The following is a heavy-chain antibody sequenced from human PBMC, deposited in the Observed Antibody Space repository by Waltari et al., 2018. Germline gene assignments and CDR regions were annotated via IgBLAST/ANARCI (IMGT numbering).Heavy chain of an antibody. J-gene: IGHJ5*02. CDR3: AREVGGISSS. V-gene: IGHV3-30*01. CDR1: GFTFSSYA. CDR2: ISYDGSNK. Sequence: QVQLVESGGGVVQPGRSLRLSCAASGFTFSSYAMHWVRQAPGKGLEWVAVISYDGSNKYYADSVKGRFTISRDNSKNTLYLQMNSLRAEDTAVYYCAREVGGISSSWGQGTLVTVSS. D-gene: IGHD3-16*01.